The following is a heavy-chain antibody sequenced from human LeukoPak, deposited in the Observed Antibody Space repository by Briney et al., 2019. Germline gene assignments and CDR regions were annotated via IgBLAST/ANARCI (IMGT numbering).Heavy chain of an antibody. CDR3: ASWGQQLGPFDY. CDR2: INWNGGST. CDR1: GFTFSSDA. J-gene: IGHJ4*02. D-gene: IGHD6-13*01. V-gene: IGHV3-20*04. Sequence: PGGSLRLSCAASGFTFSSDAMSWVRQAPGKGLEWVSGINWNGGSTGYADSVKGRFTISRDNAKNSLYLQMNSLRAEDTALYYCASWGQQLGPFDYWGQGTLVTVSS.